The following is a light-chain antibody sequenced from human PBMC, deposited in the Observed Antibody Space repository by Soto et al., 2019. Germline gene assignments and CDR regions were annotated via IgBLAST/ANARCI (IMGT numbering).Light chain of an antibody. CDR3: QSYDSSTVV. CDR2: ENN. V-gene: IGLV6-57*04. Sequence: NFMLTQPHSVSESPEKTVTISCTRSSGSIASNDVQWYQQRPGSAPTTVIYENNQRPSGVPDRFSGSTDGSSNSASLTISGLQTEDEADYYCQSYDSSTVVFGGGTKLTVL. CDR1: SGSIASND. J-gene: IGLJ2*01.